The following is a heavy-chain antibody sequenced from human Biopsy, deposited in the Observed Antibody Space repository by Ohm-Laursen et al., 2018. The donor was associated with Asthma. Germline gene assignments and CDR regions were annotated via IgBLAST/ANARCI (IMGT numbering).Heavy chain of an antibody. D-gene: IGHD3-22*01. CDR1: GGSFSSNY. Sequence: SETLSLTCPVYGGSFSSNYWSWIRQTPGKGLEWLGDTHHSGYTNYNPSLSRRLTLSVDTSKNQFSLILSSVTAADTAVYFCVRHQYSSSWSTFDYWGQGALVTVSS. CDR2: THHSGYT. V-gene: IGHV4-34*01. CDR3: VRHQYSSSWSTFDY. J-gene: IGHJ4*02.